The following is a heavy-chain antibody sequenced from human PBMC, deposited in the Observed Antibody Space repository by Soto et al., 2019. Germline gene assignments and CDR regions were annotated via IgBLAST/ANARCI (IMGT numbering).Heavy chain of an antibody. CDR2: IYNSGST. CDR3: ARQGYSSGWDRPIRVFDY. Sequence: SETLSLTCTVSGDSISSYYWSWIRQPPGKGLGWIGYIYNSGSTNYNPSLKSRVTISVDTSKNQFSLKLSSVTAADTAVYYCARQGYSSGWDRPIRVFDYWGQGTLVTVSS. D-gene: IGHD6-19*01. V-gene: IGHV4-59*08. CDR1: GDSISSYY. J-gene: IGHJ4*02.